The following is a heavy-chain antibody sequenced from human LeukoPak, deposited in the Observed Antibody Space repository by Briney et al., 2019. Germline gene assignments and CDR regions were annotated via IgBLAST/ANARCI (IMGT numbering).Heavy chain of an antibody. D-gene: IGHD2/OR15-2a*01. V-gene: IGHV3-30-3*01. CDR2: IFYDAVNK. CDR1: GFTFSSYA. CDR3: ARDDGDDISIVNDYYLDS. Sequence: GRSLRLSCAASGFTFSSYAMHWVRQAPGKGLEWVAVIFYDAVNKYYADSVKGRFTISRDNSKNTLYLQMNSLRTEDTAVYYCARDDGDDISIVNDYYLDSWGQGTLVTVSS. J-gene: IGHJ4*02.